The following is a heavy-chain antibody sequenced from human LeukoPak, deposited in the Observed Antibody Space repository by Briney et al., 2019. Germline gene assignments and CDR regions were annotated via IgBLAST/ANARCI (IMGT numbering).Heavy chain of an antibody. D-gene: IGHD6-13*01. J-gene: IGHJ6*03. CDR1: GFTFSSYW. V-gene: IGHV3-7*03. CDR3: AKAAAAGRAYYYYYMDV. Sequence: GGSLRLSCTASGFTFSSYWMSWVRQAPGKGLEWVANIKQDGSGKYYVDSVKGRFTISRDNAKNSLYLQMNSLRAEDTAVYYCAKAAAAGRAYYYYYMDVWGKGTTVTVSS. CDR2: IKQDGSGK.